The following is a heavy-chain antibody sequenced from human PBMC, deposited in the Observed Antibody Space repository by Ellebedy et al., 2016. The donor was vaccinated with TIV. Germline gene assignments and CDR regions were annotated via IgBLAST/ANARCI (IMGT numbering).Heavy chain of an antibody. CDR2: VSGNGGST. Sequence: GGSLRLXXAASGFTFSSYGMSWVRQAPGKGLEWVSGVSGNGGSTYYADSVKGRFTISRDNFKSTLYLQMNSLRDEDAAVYYCAKDLGYGSIVWGQGTQVTVSS. V-gene: IGHV3-23*01. J-gene: IGHJ4*02. CDR3: AKDLGYGSIV. D-gene: IGHD3-10*01. CDR1: GFTFSSYG.